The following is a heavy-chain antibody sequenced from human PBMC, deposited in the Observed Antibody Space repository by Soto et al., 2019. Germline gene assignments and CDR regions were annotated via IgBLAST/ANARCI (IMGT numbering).Heavy chain of an antibody. CDR1: GGFVSSGSYY. D-gene: IGHD4-4*01. J-gene: IGHJ5*02. V-gene: IGHV4-61*01. CDR3: ARHNRTVTRRKHLNWFDP. Sequence: SETLSLTCAVYGGFVSSGSYYWSWIRQPPGKGLEWIGEMSHSGGTHFNPSLKSRVTISVDTSKNQFSLRLSSVTAADTAVYYCARHNRTVTRRKHLNWFDPWGQGTLVTVSS. CDR2: MSHSGGT.